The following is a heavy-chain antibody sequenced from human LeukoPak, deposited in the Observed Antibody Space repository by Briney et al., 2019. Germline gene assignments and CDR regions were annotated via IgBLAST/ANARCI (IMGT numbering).Heavy chain of an antibody. CDR1: GYTFTGYY. D-gene: IGHD3-22*01. J-gene: IGHJ6*02. CDR3: AREGYDSSGYYYYYYYGMDV. Sequence: GASVKVSCKASGYTFTGYYMHWVRQAPGQGLEWMGWINPNSGGTNYAQKFQGRVTMTRDTSISTAYMELSRLRSDGTAVYYCAREGYDSSGYYYYYYYGMDVWGQGTTVTVSS. V-gene: IGHV1-2*02. CDR2: INPNSGGT.